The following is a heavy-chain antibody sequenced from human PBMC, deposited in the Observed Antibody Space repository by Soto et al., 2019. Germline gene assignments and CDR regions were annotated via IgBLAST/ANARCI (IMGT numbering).Heavy chain of an antibody. V-gene: IGHV4-39*01. D-gene: IGHD6-13*01. CDR2: IYYSGST. CDR1: GGSISSSSYY. J-gene: IGHJ5*02. CDR3: ARPKGIAAAGGWFDP. Sequence: QLQLQESGPGLVKPSETLSLTCTVSGGSISSSSYYWGWIRQPPGKGLEWIGRIYYSGSTYYNPSLKSRVTISVDTSKNQFSLKLSSVTAADTAVYYCARPKGIAAAGGWFDPWGQGTLVTVSS.